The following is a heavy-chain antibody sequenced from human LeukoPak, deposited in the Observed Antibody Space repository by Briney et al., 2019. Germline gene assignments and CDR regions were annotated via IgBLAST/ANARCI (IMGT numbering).Heavy chain of an antibody. CDR1: GGSISSSSYY. V-gene: IGHV4-39*01. D-gene: IGHD6-13*01. CDR2: IYYSGST. J-gene: IGHJ4*02. CDR3: ARRDFSSWHLFDY. Sequence: PSETLSLTCTVSGGSISSSSYYWSWIRQPPGKGLEWIGSIYYSGSTYYNPSLESRVTISVDTSKNQFSLKLSSVTAADTAVYYCARRDFSSWHLFDYWGQGTLVTVSS.